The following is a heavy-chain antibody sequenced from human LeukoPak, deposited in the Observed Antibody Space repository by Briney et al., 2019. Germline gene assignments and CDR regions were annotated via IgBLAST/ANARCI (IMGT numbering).Heavy chain of an antibody. CDR1: GGTFSSYA. CDR2: IIPIFGTA. CDR3: ARDRTTYKVGATGFDP. Sequence: SVKVSCKASGGTFSSYAISWLRQAPGQGLEWMGGIIPIFGTANYAQKFQGRVTITADESTSTAYMELSSLRSEDTAVYYCARDRTTYKVGATGFDPWGQGTLVTVSS. J-gene: IGHJ5*02. D-gene: IGHD1-26*01. V-gene: IGHV1-69*13.